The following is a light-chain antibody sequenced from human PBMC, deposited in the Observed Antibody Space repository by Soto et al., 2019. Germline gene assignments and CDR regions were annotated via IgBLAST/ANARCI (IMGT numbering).Light chain of an antibody. Sequence: EIVLTQSPGTLSLSPGERATLSCRASQTFTSGFLAWYQQKPGQAPRRLIYGASSRATGIPDRFSGSGSGTDFTLTISRLEPEDFAVYDWQQYDSSPRTFGQGTKVEIK. CDR3: QQYDSSPRT. V-gene: IGKV3-20*01. CDR1: QTFTSGF. CDR2: GAS. J-gene: IGKJ1*01.